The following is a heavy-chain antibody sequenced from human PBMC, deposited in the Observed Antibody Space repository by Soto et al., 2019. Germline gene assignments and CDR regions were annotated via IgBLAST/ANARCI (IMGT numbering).Heavy chain of an antibody. D-gene: IGHD2-2*01. J-gene: IGHJ6*02. CDR2: INAGNGNT. CDR3: ARDGGYCSSTSCPGGYYYYGMDV. Sequence: QVQLVQSGAEVKKPGASVKVSCKASGYTFTSYAMHWVRQAPGQRLEWMGWINAGNGNTKYSQKFQGRVTITRDTSASTAYMELSSLRSEDTAVYYCARDGGYCSSTSCPGGYYYYGMDVWGQGTTVTVSS. CDR1: GYTFTSYA. V-gene: IGHV1-3*01.